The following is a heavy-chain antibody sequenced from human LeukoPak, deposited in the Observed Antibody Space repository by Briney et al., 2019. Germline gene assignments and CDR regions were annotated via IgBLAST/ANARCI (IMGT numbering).Heavy chain of an antibody. CDR1: GYTFTGYY. CDR3: ARFPAATFYYYGSGSYYNNWFDP. V-gene: IGHV1-2*02. D-gene: IGHD3-10*01. J-gene: IGHJ5*02. Sequence: PEGSVKVSCKASGYTFTGYYMHWVRQAPGQGLEWMGWINPNSGGTNYAQKFQGRVTMTRDTSISTAYMELSRLRSDDTAVYYCARFPAATFYYYGSGSYYNNWFDPWGQGTLVTVSS. CDR2: INPNSGGT.